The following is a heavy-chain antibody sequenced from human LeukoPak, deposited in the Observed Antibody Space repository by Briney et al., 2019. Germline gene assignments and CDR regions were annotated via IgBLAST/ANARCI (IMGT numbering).Heavy chain of an antibody. J-gene: IGHJ4*02. CDR2: IIPIFGTA. D-gene: IGHD4-17*01. CDR1: GGTFSSYA. CDR3: ASTVATGLDY. V-gene: IGHV1-69*13. Sequence: PWASVKVSCNASGGTFSSYAISWVRQAPGQGLEWMGGIIPIFGTANYAQKFQGRVTITADESTSTAYMELSSLRSEDTAVYYCASTVATGLDYWGQGTLVTVSS.